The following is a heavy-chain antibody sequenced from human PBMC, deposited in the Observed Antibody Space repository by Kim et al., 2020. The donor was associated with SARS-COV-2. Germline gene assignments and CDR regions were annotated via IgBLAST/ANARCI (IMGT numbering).Heavy chain of an antibody. CDR2: IYHSGST. V-gene: IGHV4-38-2*02. Sequence: SETLSLTCTVSGYSISSGYYWGWIRQPPGKGLEWIGSIYHSGSTYYNPSLKSRVTISVDTSKNQFSLKLSSVTAADTAVYYCAHREGVAYGMDVWGQGTT. D-gene: IGHD3-10*01. CDR3: AHREGVAYGMDV. CDR1: GYSISSGYY. J-gene: IGHJ6*02.